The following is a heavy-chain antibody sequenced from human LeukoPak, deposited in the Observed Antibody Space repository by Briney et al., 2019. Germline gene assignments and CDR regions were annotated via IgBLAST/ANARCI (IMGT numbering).Heavy chain of an antibody. J-gene: IGHJ4*02. CDR1: GFTFSDYY. CDR3: ARVERWLQSNFDY. Sequence: EGSLRLSCAASGFTFSDYYMSWIRQAPGKGLEWVSYISSSGSTIYYADSVKGRFTISRDNAKNSLYLQMNSLRAEDTGVYYCARVERWLQSNFDYWGQGTLVTVSS. V-gene: IGHV3-11*01. CDR2: ISSSGSTI. D-gene: IGHD5-24*01.